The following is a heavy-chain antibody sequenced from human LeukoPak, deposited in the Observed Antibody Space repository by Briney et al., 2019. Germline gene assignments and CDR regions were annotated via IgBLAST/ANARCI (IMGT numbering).Heavy chain of an antibody. CDR2: ISGSGGST. V-gene: IGHV3-23*01. CDR3: AKYYYDSSGYYSASFYFDY. Sequence: GGSLRLSCAASGFTFSSYAMSWVRQAPGKGLEWVSAISGSGGSTYYADSVKGRFTISRDNSKNTLYLQMNSLRAEDTAVYYRAKYYYDSSGYYSASFYFDYWGQGTLVTVSS. D-gene: IGHD3-22*01. J-gene: IGHJ4*02. CDR1: GFTFSSYA.